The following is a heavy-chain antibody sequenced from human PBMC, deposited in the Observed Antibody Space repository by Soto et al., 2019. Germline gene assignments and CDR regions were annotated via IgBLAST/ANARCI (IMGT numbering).Heavy chain of an antibody. Sequence: EVQLLESGGGLVQPGGSLRLSCAASGFTFSSYAMSWVRQAPGKGLEWVSAISGSGGSTYYADSVNGRFTISRDNSKNTLYLQMDSLSAEDTAVYYCAKDCSVVVAATIFAYWGQGTLVTVSS. CDR3: AKDCSVVVAATIFAY. CDR1: GFTFSSYA. CDR2: ISGSGGST. J-gene: IGHJ4*02. D-gene: IGHD2-15*01. V-gene: IGHV3-23*01.